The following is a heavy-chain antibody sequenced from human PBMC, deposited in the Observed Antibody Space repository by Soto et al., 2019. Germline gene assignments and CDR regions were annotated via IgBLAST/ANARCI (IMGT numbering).Heavy chain of an antibody. V-gene: IGHV4-39*01. CDR2: ILYDGRT. Sequence: QLQLQESGPGLVKPSETLSLTCTVSGGSISSSSNYWAGIPHPPGKGLEWIGSILYDGRTSYNPSLKSRVTISADTSKNQFSLKLSSVTAADTAVFYCARYEVATMFDYWGQGTLVTVSS. D-gene: IGHD5-12*01. CDR3: ARYEVATMFDY. J-gene: IGHJ4*02. CDR1: GGSISSSSNY.